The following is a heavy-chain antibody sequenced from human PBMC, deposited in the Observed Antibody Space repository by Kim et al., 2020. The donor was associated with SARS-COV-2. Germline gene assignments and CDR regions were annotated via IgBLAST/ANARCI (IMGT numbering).Heavy chain of an antibody. Sequence: GESLKISCQTSGFSFTSYWIAWVRQAPGKGLEWVGNIYPGDSDTKYSPSFEGRVTISADNSVRTAYVQWRSLKAADTAIYYCLLWGTGRYWGFDYWGQGTPVAVPS. V-gene: IGHV5-51*01. CDR3: LLWGTGRYWGFDY. CDR2: IYPGDSDT. D-gene: IGHD2-21*01. J-gene: IGHJ4*02. CDR1: GFSFTSYW.